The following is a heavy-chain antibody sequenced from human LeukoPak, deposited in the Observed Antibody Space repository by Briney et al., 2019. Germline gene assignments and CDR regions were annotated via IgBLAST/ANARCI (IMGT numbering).Heavy chain of an antibody. Sequence: PGGALRLSCAASGFTFSNYAMSWVRQAPGKGLEWLASINARDTSPYYADSVRGRFAISRDNSENTLHLQMTSLRADATAVYYCAKESWFGEPSLDHWGQGALVTVSA. J-gene: IGHJ4*02. V-gene: IGHV3-23*01. CDR3: AKESWFGEPSLDH. D-gene: IGHD3-10*01. CDR1: GFTFSNYA. CDR2: INARDTSP.